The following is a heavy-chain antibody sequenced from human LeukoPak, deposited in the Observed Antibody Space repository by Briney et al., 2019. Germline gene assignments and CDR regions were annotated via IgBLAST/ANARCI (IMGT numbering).Heavy chain of an antibody. V-gene: IGHV4-38-2*02. J-gene: IGHJ4*02. Sequence: SETLSLTCTVSGYSISSGYYWGWIRQPPGKGLEWIGSIYHSGSTYYNPSLKSRVTISVDTSKNQFSLKLSSVTAADTAVYYCASIFNSKHDYWGQGTLVTVSS. CDR1: GYSISSGYY. CDR2: IYHSGST. D-gene: IGHD1-1*01. CDR3: ASIFNSKHDY.